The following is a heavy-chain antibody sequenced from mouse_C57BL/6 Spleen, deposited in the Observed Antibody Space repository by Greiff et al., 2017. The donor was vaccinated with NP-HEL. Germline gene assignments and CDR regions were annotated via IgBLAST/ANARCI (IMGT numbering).Heavy chain of an antibody. J-gene: IGHJ3*01. CDR2: INPSTGGT. CDR3: ARNGGNYEAFAY. Sequence: VQLQQSGPELVKPGASVKISCKASGYSFTGYYMNWVKQSPEKSLEWIGEINPSTGGTTYNQKFKAKATLTVDKSSSTAYMQLKSLTSEDSAVYYCARNGGNYEAFAYWGQGTLVTVSA. V-gene: IGHV1-42*01. CDR1: GYSFTGYY. D-gene: IGHD2-1*01.